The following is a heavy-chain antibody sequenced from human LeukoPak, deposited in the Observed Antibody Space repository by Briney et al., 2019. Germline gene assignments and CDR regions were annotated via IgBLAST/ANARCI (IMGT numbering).Heavy chain of an antibody. Sequence: ASVKVPCKASGYTFTGYYMHWVRQAPGQGLEWMGWINPNSGGTNYAQKFQGRVTMTRDTSIGTAYMGLSRLRSDDTAVYYCARVRYTVLRPDYWGQGTLVTVSS. J-gene: IGHJ4*02. CDR3: ARVRYTVLRPDY. CDR1: GYTFTGYY. CDR2: INPNSGGT. V-gene: IGHV1-2*02. D-gene: IGHD3-3*01.